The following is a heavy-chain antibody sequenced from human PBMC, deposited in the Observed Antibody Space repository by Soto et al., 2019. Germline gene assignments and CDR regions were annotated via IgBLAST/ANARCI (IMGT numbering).Heavy chain of an antibody. Sequence: PSETLSLTCTVSGGSISSSSYYWGWIRQPPGKGMEWIGSIYYSGYTYYNPSLKNRVTKSVDTSKNQFSMKLSSVTTADTAVYYFSRNNGRENYYDSSGYWYYFDYWGQGTRVTVS. CDR2: IYYSGYT. J-gene: IGHJ4*02. V-gene: IGHV4-39*07. CDR1: GGSISSSSYY. D-gene: IGHD3-22*01. CDR3: SRNNGRENYYDSSGYWYYFDY.